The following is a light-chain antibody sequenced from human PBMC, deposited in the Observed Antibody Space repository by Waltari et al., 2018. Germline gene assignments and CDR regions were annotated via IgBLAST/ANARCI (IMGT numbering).Light chain of an antibody. J-gene: IGLJ1*01. CDR1: SSDIGRYNY. CDR2: AVT. Sequence: QSALTQPASVSGSPGQSITISCTGTSSDIGRYNYVSWYQQHPGKVPNLMIYAVTNRPSVVSSRVSGSKSGDTASLTSSGLQAEDEADYFCHSYTTSTLYVFGTGTKVTVL. CDR3: HSYTTSTLYV. V-gene: IGLV2-14*01.